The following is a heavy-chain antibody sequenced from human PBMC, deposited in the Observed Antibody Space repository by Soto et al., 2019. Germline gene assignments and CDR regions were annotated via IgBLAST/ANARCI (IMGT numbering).Heavy chain of an antibody. Sequence: PSETLSLTCAVYGGSFSGYYWSWIRQPPGKGLEWIGEINHSGSTNYNPSLKSRVTISVDTSKNQFSLKLSSVTAADTAVYYCARGHKLYCSGGSCYVYYYYGMDVWGQGTTVTVSS. CDR2: INHSGST. V-gene: IGHV4-34*01. CDR1: GGSFSGYY. D-gene: IGHD2-15*01. CDR3: ARGHKLYCSGGSCYVYYYYGMDV. J-gene: IGHJ6*02.